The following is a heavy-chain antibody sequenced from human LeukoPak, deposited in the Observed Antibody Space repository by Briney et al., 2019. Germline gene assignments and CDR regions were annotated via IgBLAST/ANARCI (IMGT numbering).Heavy chain of an antibody. Sequence: ASVKVSCKASGYTFTGYYMHWVRQAPGQGLEWMGWINPNSGGTNYAQKFQGRVTMTRDTSISTAYMELSRLRSDDTPVYYCARETPDSSGYYYPLGYWGHGTLVTVSS. V-gene: IGHV1-2*02. CDR2: INPNSGGT. CDR3: ARETPDSSGYYYPLGY. J-gene: IGHJ4*01. CDR1: GYTFTGYY. D-gene: IGHD3-22*01.